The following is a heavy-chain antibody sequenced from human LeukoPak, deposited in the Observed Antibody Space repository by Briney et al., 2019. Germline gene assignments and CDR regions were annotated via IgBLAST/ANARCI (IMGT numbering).Heavy chain of an antibody. CDR3: ARDKGPGGGFDY. CDR2: ISSSSSYI. Sequence: GGSLRLSCAASGFTFSSYSMNWVRQAPGKGLEWVSSISSSSSYIYYADSVKGRFTISRDNAKNSLYLQMNSLRAEDTAVCYCARDKGPGGGFDYWGQGTLVTVSS. D-gene: IGHD2-15*01. CDR1: GFTFSSYS. J-gene: IGHJ4*02. V-gene: IGHV3-21*01.